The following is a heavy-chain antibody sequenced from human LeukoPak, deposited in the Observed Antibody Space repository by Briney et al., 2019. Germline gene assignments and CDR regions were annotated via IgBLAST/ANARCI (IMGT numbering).Heavy chain of an antibody. J-gene: IGHJ3*02. V-gene: IGHV1-24*01. CDR2: FDPEEGDT. CDR1: GYTLTELS. CDR3: ASYYDSSGYTDAFDI. Sequence: ASVKVSCKVSGYTLTELSMHWVRQAPAKGREWMGGFDPEEGDTIYTQKLQRRLTMTEDTSTDTAYMELRSLRSEDTAVYYCASYYDSSGYTDAFDIWGQGTMVTVSS. D-gene: IGHD3-22*01.